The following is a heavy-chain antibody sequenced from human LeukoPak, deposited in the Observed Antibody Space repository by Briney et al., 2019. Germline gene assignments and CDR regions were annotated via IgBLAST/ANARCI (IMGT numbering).Heavy chain of an antibody. CDR1: GGSFSDYY. V-gene: IGHV4-34*01. CDR3: ARLRSGGQVAGVYFDS. D-gene: IGHD6-19*01. Sequence: SETLSLTCAVYGGSFSDYYWTWIRQPPGKGLEWIGEINHSGSPNNNPSLKSRVSISFDTSKNQFSLKLSSVTAADTAIYYCARLRSGGQVAGVYFDSWGQGTLVTVSS. J-gene: IGHJ4*02. CDR2: INHSGSP.